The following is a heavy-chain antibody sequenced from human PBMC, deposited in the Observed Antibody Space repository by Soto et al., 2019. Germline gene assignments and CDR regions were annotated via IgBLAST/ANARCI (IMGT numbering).Heavy chain of an antibody. CDR3: ARSKDIVLMVYAIFPLRYYGMDV. CDR2: ISYDGSNK. J-gene: IGHJ6*02. Sequence: GGSLRLSCAASGFTFSSYAMSWVRQAPGKGLEWVAVISYDGSNKYYADSVKGRFTISRDNSKNTLYLQMNSLRAEDTAVYYCARSKDIVLMVYAIFPLRYYGMDVWGQGTTVTVSS. CDR1: GFTFSSYA. V-gene: IGHV3-30-3*01. D-gene: IGHD2-8*01.